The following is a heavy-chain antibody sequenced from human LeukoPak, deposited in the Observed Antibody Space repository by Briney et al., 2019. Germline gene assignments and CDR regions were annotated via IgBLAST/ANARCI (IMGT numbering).Heavy chain of an antibody. D-gene: IGHD3-22*01. CDR2: IISSGGNT. Sequence: GGSLRLSCAASGFTFSDYYMSWIRQAPGKGLEWVSAIISSGGNTYYADSVKGRFTISRDNSKNTLYLQMNSLRAEDTAVYFCARDYYDTSGYPPEPFDNWGQGTLVTVSS. CDR1: GFTFSDYY. V-gene: IGHV3-23*01. J-gene: IGHJ4*02. CDR3: ARDYYDTSGYPPEPFDN.